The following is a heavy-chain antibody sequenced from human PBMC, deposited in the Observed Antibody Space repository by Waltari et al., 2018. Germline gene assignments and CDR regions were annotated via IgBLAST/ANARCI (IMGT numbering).Heavy chain of an antibody. J-gene: IGHJ6*02. CDR1: GFTFSSYG. CDR3: ARENGSSYYYYGMDV. CDR2: IWYDGSNK. D-gene: IGHD6-6*01. V-gene: IGHV3-33*01. Sequence: QVQLVASGGGVVQPGRSLRLSCAASGFTFSSYGLPWVRPAPGKGLEWVAVIWYDGSNKYYADSVKGRFTISRDNSKNTLYLQMNSLRAEDTAVYYCARENGSSYYYYGMDVWGQGTTVTVSS.